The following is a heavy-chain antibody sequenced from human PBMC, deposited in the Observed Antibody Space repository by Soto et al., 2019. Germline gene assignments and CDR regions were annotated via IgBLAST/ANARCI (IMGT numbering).Heavy chain of an antibody. CDR1: GGSISTSFG. CDR2: IFHSRSI. J-gene: IGHJ3*01. D-gene: IGHD4-4*01. Sequence: WESLTLTCAVFGGSISTSFGWTWFRQPPGKGLEWIGEIFHSRSINYNPSLQNRVTISADSSQSQFSLKLTSLTAADTALSYCANCSITQDVFEVWGKGTMVTVSS. V-gene: IGHV4-4*02. CDR3: ANCSITQDVFEV.